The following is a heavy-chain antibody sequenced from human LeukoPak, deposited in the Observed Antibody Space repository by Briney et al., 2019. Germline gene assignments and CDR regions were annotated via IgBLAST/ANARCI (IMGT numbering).Heavy chain of an antibody. J-gene: IGHJ4*02. CDR1: GFTLKNYA. V-gene: IGHV3-23*01. D-gene: IGHD6-19*01. Sequence: GGSLRLSCAAAGFTLKNYAMNWVRQAPGKGLEWVALISADAKRTHYADLVKGRFTISRDITKNILYLQMNSLRVEDAAVYYCAKDLDSSDRYAGKPADDWGQGTLVTVSS. CDR3: AKDLDSSDRYAGKPADD. CDR2: ISADAKRT.